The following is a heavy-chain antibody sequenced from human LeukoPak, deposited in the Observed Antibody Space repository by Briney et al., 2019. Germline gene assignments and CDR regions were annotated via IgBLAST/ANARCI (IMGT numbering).Heavy chain of an antibody. D-gene: IGHD3-10*01. CDR3: ARGRTMVRGVIRSPDY. Sequence: GASVKVSCKISGFGLSVLSIHWMRQALGKGLEWVGGIRPETGEPIYAQKFQGRVTMTRNTSISTAYMELSSLRSEDTAVYYCARGRTMVRGVIRSPDYWGQGTLVTVSS. CDR2: IRPETGEP. J-gene: IGHJ4*02. CDR1: GFGLSVLS. V-gene: IGHV1-24*01.